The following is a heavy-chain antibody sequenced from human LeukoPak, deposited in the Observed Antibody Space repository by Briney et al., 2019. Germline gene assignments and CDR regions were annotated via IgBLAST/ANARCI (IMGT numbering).Heavy chain of an antibody. CDR1: GYTFTGYY. J-gene: IGHJ3*02. CDR3: ARGYSSWDDAFDI. D-gene: IGHD6-13*01. Sequence: ASVKVSCKASGYTFTGYYMHWVRQAPGQGLEWMGWINPNSGGTNYAQKFQGRVTMTRDTSISTAYMELSSLRSEDTAVYYCARGYSSWDDAFDIWGQGTMVTVSS. CDR2: INPNSGGT. V-gene: IGHV1-2*02.